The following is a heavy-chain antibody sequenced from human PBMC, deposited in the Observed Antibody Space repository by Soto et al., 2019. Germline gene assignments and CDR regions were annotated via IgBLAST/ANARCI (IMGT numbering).Heavy chain of an antibody. CDR2: IYYSGST. CDR1: GDSISSYY. CDR3: ARAVITYSGSGSYYNQFDF. D-gene: IGHD3-10*01. V-gene: IGHV4-59*01. J-gene: IGHJ4*01. Sequence: SETLSLTCTVSGDSISSYYWNWIRQPPGKGLEWIGYIYYSGSTNYNPSLKSRVTISVDTSKNQFSLKLNSVTAADTAMYYCARAVITYSGSGSYYNQFDFWGHGTLVT.